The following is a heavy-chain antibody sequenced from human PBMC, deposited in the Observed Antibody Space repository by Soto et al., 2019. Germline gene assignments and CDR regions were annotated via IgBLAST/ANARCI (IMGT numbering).Heavy chain of an antibody. D-gene: IGHD6-19*01. Sequence: GGSLRLSCAASGFTFSSYAMSWVRPAPGKGLEWVSAISGSGGSTYYADSVKGRFTISRDNSKNTLYLQMNSLRAEDTAVYYCAKDRWLVRGYSQDAFDIWGQGTMVTVSS. V-gene: IGHV3-23*01. CDR1: GFTFSSYA. CDR2: ISGSGGST. J-gene: IGHJ3*02. CDR3: AKDRWLVRGYSQDAFDI.